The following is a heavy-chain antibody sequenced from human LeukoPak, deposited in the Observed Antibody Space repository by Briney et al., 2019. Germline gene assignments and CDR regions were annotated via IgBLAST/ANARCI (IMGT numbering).Heavy chain of an antibody. Sequence: DSVKGRFTISRDNSKNTLYLQVNSLRAEDTAVYYCARVVRFYYYYGMDVWGQGTTVTVSS. J-gene: IGHJ6*02. D-gene: IGHD6-13*01. CDR3: ARVVRFYYYYGMDV. V-gene: IGHV3-30*01.